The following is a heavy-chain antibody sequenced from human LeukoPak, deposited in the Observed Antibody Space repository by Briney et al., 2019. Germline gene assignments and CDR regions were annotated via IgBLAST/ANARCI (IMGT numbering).Heavy chain of an antibody. CDR3: ARRKYSNYFDY. V-gene: IGHV5-51*01. D-gene: IGHD4-11*01. J-gene: IGHJ4*02. CDR2: IYPGDSDT. Sequence: GESLKISCKGSGYSFTTYWVGWVRQMPEKGLEWMGIIYPGDSDTRYSPSFQGQVTISADKSVSTAYLQWSSLKASDTAMYYCARRKYSNYFDYWGQGTLVTVSS. CDR1: GYSFTTYW.